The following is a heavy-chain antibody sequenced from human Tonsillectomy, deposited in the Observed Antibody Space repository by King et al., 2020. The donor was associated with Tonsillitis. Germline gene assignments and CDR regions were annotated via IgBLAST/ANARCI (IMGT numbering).Heavy chain of an antibody. CDR1: GFTFRTYS. D-gene: IGHD4-17*01. CDR2: ISSISTTI. J-gene: IGHJ3*01. Sequence: VQLVESGGGLVQPGGSLRLSCAASGFTFRTYSMNWVRQAPGKGLEWVSYISSISTTIYYADSVKGRFTISRDNAKNSLFLQMNSLRAEDTAVYYCASYGDYDDVFDLWGQGTMVPVSS. CDR3: ASYGDYDDVFDL. V-gene: IGHV3-48*04.